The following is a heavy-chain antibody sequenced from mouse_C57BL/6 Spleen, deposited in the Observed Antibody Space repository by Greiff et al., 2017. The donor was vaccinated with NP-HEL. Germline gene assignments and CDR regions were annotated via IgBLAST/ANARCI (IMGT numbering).Heavy chain of an antibody. CDR3: AGSDYYGSSPWYFDV. CDR2: IDPSDSET. J-gene: IGHJ1*03. CDR1: GYTFTSYW. V-gene: IGHV1-52*01. D-gene: IGHD1-1*01. Sequence: VQLQQPGAELVRPGSSVKLSCKASGYTFTSYWMHWVKQRPIQGLEWIGNIDPSDSETHYNQKFKDKATLTVDKSSSTAYMQLSSLTSEDSAVYYGAGSDYYGSSPWYFDVWGTGTTVTVSS.